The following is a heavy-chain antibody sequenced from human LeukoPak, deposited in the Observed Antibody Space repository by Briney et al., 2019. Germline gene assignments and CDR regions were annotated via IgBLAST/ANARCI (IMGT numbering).Heavy chain of an antibody. J-gene: IGHJ3*02. Sequence: GGSLRLSCAASGFTFNVHWMHWVRQVPGKGLVWVSRINTDGSRTDYADSVKGRFTISRDNAKNSLYLQMNSLRVEDTAVYYCARDAYGATFDAFDIWGRGTTVTVSS. CDR1: GFTFNVHW. V-gene: IGHV3-74*01. CDR3: ARDAYGATFDAFDI. CDR2: INTDGSRT. D-gene: IGHD4-17*01.